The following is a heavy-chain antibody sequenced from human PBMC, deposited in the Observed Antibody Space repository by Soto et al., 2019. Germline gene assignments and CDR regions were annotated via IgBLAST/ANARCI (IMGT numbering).Heavy chain of an antibody. CDR3: AKATVIVVVTAMDY. D-gene: IGHD2-21*02. V-gene: IGHV3-23*01. CDR2: ISGSGGST. CDR1: GFTFSSYA. J-gene: IGHJ4*02. Sequence: GGSLRLSCAASGFTFSSYAMSWVRQAPGKGLEWVSAISGSGGSTYYADSVKGRFTISRDNSKNTLYLQMNSLRAEDTAVYYCAKATVIVVVTAMDYWGQGTLVTVSS.